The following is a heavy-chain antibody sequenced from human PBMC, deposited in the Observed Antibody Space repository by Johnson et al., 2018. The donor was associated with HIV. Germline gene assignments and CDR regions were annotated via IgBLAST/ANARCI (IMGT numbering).Heavy chain of an antibody. V-gene: IGHV3-7*01. CDR2: IKQDGSEK. D-gene: IGHD3-22*01. J-gene: IGHJ3*02. CDR3: ARDRKVDYCDSGGFYSDAFDI. CDR1: GFTFSNYA. Sequence: VQLVESGGGVVQPGRSLRLSCAATGFTFSNYAMHWVRQAPGKGLEWVVNIKQDGSEKNYMDSVRGRFTISRDNAKNSLYLQMNSLRAEDTAIYYCARDRKVDYCDSGGFYSDAFDIWGQGTRVTVSS.